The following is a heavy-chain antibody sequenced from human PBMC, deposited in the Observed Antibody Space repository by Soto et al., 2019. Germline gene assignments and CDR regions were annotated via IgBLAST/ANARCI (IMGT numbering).Heavy chain of an antibody. CDR2: VSYDGNHK. Sequence: QVQLVEAGGGVIQPGTSLSLSCASSGFTFRSFGRYWVRQAPGKGLEWVAVVSYDGNHKYYADSVKGRFTVSRDNAKNMLYLQMNSLRGADTAVYYCAKDVGQQLVLNYGMDVWGQGTTVTVSS. D-gene: IGHD6-13*01. V-gene: IGHV3-30*18. CDR3: AKDVGQQLVLNYGMDV. CDR1: GFTFRSFG. J-gene: IGHJ6*02.